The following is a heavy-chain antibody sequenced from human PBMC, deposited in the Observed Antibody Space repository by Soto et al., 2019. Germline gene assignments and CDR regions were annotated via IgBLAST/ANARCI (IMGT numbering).Heavy chain of an antibody. CDR2: TYYRSKWYN. CDR1: GYSVSSNSAA. D-gene: IGHD2-15*01. CDR3: ESVVADNSKNNWFDT. J-gene: IGHJ5*02. Sequence: QTLSLTCAISGYSVSSNSAALHWIRQSPSRGLEWLGRTYYRSKWYNDYAVSVKSRITINPDTSKNQFSLQLNSVTPEDTDVNHCESVVADNSKNNWFDTWGQGTLVTVSA. V-gene: IGHV6-1*01.